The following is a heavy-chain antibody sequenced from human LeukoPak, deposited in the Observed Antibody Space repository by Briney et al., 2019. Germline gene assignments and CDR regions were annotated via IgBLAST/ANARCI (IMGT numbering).Heavy chain of an antibody. D-gene: IGHD3-9*01. J-gene: IGHJ4*02. CDR3: ARLTKGRYFDYIFAF. CDR2: VYYTGST. CDR1: GASVSDSLSY. Sequence: SETLSLTCTVSGASVSDSLSYWGWVRQPPRKGPEWVANVYYTGSTYYNPSLKSRVTMSVDTSKNQFSLKMTSVTAADTAIYYCARLTKGRYFDYIFAFWGQGILVTVSS. V-gene: IGHV4-39*01.